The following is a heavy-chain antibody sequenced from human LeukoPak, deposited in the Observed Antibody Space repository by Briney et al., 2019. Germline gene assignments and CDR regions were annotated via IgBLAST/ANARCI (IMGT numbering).Heavy chain of an antibody. CDR2: IYYSGST. D-gene: IGHD3-22*01. V-gene: IGHV4-39*01. Sequence: SETLSLTCTVSGGSISSSGYYWGWIRQPPGKGLEWIGSIYYSGSTYYNPSLKSRVTISADTSKNQSSLKLSSVTAADTAVYYCYSSSGGRPHWGQGTLVTVSS. J-gene: IGHJ4*02. CDR1: GGSISSSGYY. CDR3: YSSSGGRPH.